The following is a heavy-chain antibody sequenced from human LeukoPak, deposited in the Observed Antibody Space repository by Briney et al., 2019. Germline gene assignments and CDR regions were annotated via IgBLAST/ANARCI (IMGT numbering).Heavy chain of an antibody. D-gene: IGHD3-22*01. J-gene: IGHJ4*02. CDR2: INPNSGGT. CDR1: GYTFTAYY. CDR3: ARDRAFHYYDSSGYGVPDY. V-gene: IGHV1-2*02. Sequence: VKVSCQASGYTFTAYYMHWVRQAPGQGREWMGWINPNSGGTNYAQKFQGRVTMTRDTSISTAYMELSRLRSDDTAVYYCARDRAFHYYDSSGYGVPDYWGQGTLVTVSS.